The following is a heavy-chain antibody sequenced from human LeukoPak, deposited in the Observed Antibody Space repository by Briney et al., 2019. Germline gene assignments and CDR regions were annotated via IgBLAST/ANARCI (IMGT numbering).Heavy chain of an antibody. V-gene: IGHV4-59*02. D-gene: IGHD1-26*01. CDR1: GGSVSSYY. J-gene: IGHJ4*02. Sequence: SETMSLTCTVSGGSVSSYYWSWIRQPPGKGLEWIGYIYYSGSTIYNPSLKSRVTISLDTSKNQFSLKLSSVTAADTAVYYCASGSYSFYYFDYWGQGTLVTVSS. CDR3: ASGSYSFYYFDY. CDR2: IYYSGST.